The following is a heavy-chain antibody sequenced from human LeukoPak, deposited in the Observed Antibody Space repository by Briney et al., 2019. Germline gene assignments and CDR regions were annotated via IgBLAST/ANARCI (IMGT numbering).Heavy chain of an antibody. V-gene: IGHV1-46*01. Sequence: ASVKVSCKASGYTFTSYHMHWVRQAPGQGLEWMGIINPSGGTTNYAQKFQGRITMTRNTSISTAYMELSSLRSEDTAVYYCARDLMGIAYRGAFYYWGQGTLVTVSS. CDR2: INPSGGTT. D-gene: IGHD6-13*01. CDR1: GYTFTSYH. J-gene: IGHJ4*02. CDR3: ARDLMGIAYRGAFYY.